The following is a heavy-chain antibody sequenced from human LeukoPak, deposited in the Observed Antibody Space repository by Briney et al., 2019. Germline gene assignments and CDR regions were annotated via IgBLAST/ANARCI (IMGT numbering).Heavy chain of an antibody. CDR3: AKAGGSSSWYWEGEYYYYYYYMDV. J-gene: IGHJ6*03. CDR1: GFTFSSYG. CDR2: ISGSGGST. V-gene: IGHV3-23*01. Sequence: PGGSLRLSCAASGFTFSSYGMSWVRQAPGKGLEWVSAISGSGGSTYYADSVKGRFTISRDNSKNTLYLQMNSLRAEDTAVYYCAKAGGSSSWYWEGEYYYYYYYMDVWGKGTTVTISS. D-gene: IGHD6-13*01.